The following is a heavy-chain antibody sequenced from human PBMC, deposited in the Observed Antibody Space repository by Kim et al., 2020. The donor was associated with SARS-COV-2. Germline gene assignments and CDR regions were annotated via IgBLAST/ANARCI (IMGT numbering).Heavy chain of an antibody. CDR2: ISAYNGNT. V-gene: IGHV1-18*01. D-gene: IGHD2-15*01. CDR1: GYTFTSYG. J-gene: IGHJ4*02. CDR3: ASAPRGGYCSGGSCYPFDY. Sequence: ASVKVSCKASGYTFTSYGISWVRQAPGQGLEWMGWISAYNGNTNYAQKLQGRVTMTTDTSTSTAYMELRSLRSDDTAVYYCASAPRGGYCSGGSCYPFDYWGQGTLVTVSS.